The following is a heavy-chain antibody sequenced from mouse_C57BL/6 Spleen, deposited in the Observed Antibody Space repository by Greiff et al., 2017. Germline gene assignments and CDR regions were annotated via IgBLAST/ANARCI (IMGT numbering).Heavy chain of an antibody. CDR3: AKTGGSYWYFDV. CDR2: IWRGGST. J-gene: IGHJ1*03. Sequence: VQLKESGPGLVQPSQSLSITCTVSGFSLTSYGVHWVRQSPGKGLEWLGVIWRGGSTDYNAAFMSRLSITKDNSKGQVFSKMTSLQADDTAIYYCAKTGGSYWYFDVWGTGTTVTVSS. D-gene: IGHD6-1*01. V-gene: IGHV2-5*01. CDR1: GFSLTSYG.